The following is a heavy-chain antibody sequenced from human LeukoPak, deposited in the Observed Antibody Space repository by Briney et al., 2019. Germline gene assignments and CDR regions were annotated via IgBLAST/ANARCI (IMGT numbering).Heavy chain of an antibody. CDR1: GGSISSYY. CDR2: IYYSGST. D-gene: IGHD4-17*01. J-gene: IGHJ4*02. V-gene: IGHV4-59*01. Sequence: QASETLPLTCTVSGGSISSYYWSWIRQPPGKGLEWIGYIYYSGSTNYNPSLKSRVTISVDTSKNQFSLKLSSVTAADTAVYYCAYGDYEYYFDYWGQGTLVTVSS. CDR3: AYGDYEYYFDY.